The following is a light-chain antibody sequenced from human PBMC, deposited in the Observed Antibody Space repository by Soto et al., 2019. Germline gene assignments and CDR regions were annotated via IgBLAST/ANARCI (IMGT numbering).Light chain of an antibody. CDR2: GAS. CDR1: QSISTF. Sequence: DIELTQSPSSLSASVGDRVTITCRASQSISTFLNWYQHKRGKAPKLLIHGASSLQSGVPFRFTGSGSGTDFSLTISGLQPEDSATYYCQQSYSTLLSFGGRTKVDIK. CDR3: QQSYSTLLS. V-gene: IGKV1-39*01. J-gene: IGKJ4*01.